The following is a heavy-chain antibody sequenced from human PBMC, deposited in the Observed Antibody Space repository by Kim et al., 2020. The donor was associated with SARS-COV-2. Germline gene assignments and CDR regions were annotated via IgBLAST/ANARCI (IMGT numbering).Heavy chain of an antibody. CDR1: GFTFSSYG. CDR3: AKDLQSSSSSWLTWGYGMDV. CDR2: ISYDGSNK. Sequence: GGSLRLSCAASGFTFSSYGMHWVRQAPGKGLEWVAVISYDGSNKYYADSVKGRFTISRDNSKNTLYLQMNSLRAEDTAVYYCAKDLQSSSSSWLTWGYGMDVWGQGTTVTVSS. J-gene: IGHJ6*02. V-gene: IGHV3-30*18. D-gene: IGHD6-13*01.